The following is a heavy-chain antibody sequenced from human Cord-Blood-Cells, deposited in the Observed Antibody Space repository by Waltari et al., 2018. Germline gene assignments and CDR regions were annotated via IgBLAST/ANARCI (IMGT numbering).Heavy chain of an antibody. CDR2: IYYSGSN. CDR1: GGSISSYY. V-gene: IGHV4-59*01. CDR3: AREGYSYGFDY. J-gene: IGHJ4*02. Sequence: QVQLQESGPGLVKPSETLSLTCTVSGGSISSYYWSWIRQPPGKGLGWIGYIYYSGSNNYTPSLKSRVTIAVDTSKNQFSLKLSSVTAADTAVYYCAREGYSYGFDYWGQGTLVTVSS. D-gene: IGHD5-18*01.